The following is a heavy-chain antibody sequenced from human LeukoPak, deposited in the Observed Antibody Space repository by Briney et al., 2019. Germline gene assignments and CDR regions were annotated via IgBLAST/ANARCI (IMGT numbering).Heavy chain of an antibody. Sequence: ASVNVSCKASGYTFTSYGISWVRQAPGQGLEWMGWISAYNGNTNYAQKLQGRVTMTTDTSTSTANMELRSLRSDDTAVYYCARGNSGYENYYYYYMDVWGKGTTVTVSS. D-gene: IGHD5-12*01. CDR1: GYTFTSYG. CDR3: ARGNSGYENYYYYYMDV. J-gene: IGHJ6*03. CDR2: ISAYNGNT. V-gene: IGHV1-18*01.